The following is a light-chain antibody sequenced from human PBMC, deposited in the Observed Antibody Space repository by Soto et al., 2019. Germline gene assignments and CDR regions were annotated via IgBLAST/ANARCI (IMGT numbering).Light chain of an antibody. CDR1: QRISTY. CDR2: AAS. J-gene: IGKJ2*01. Sequence: DIQMTQSPSSLSASVGDRGTIACRASQRISTYLNWYQQKPGKATKLLIYAASSLQSGVPSRFSGSGSGTDFTLTISSLQPEDFATYYGQQSYSTPHTFGQGTKLEIK. V-gene: IGKV1-39*01. CDR3: QQSYSTPHT.